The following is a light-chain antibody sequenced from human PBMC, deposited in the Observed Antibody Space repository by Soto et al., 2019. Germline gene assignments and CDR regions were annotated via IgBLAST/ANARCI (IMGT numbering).Light chain of an antibody. V-gene: IGLV3-21*02. CDR3: QVWDSSSDPVV. J-gene: IGLJ2*01. Sequence: SYELTQPPSVSVAPGQTARITWGGNHIGSKSVHWYQQKPGQAPVLVVYDDSDRPSGIPERFSCSNSGNTATLTISRVEAWEEADYYWQVWDSSSDPVVFGVGTKVTVL. CDR2: DDS. CDR1: HIGSKS.